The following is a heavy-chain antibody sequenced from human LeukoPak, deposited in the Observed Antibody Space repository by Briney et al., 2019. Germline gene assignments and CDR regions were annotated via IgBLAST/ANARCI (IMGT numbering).Heavy chain of an antibody. Sequence: GGSLRLSCAASGFIVRSHYMSWVRQAPGKGLEWVSVIYSGGSTFYPDSVKGRFTISRDNSKNTLYLQINSLRAEDTAVYYCARGRDYGDYAWDYWGQGTLVTVSS. J-gene: IGHJ4*02. D-gene: IGHD4-17*01. CDR3: ARGRDYGDYAWDY. V-gene: IGHV3-66*01. CDR1: GFIVRSHY. CDR2: IYSGGST.